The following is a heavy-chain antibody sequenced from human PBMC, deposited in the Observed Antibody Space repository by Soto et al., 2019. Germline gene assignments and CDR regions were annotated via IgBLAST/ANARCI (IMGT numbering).Heavy chain of an antibody. J-gene: IGHJ3*02. CDR2: IYYSGST. D-gene: IGHD2-21*02. CDR3: ARKTDTDAFDI. V-gene: IGHV4-59*01. CDR1: GGSISSYY. Sequence: SETLSLTCTVSGGSISSYYWSWIRQPPGKGLEWIGYIYYSGSTNYNPSLKSRVTISVDTSKNQFSLKLSSVTAADTAVYYCARKTDTDAFDIWGQGTMVTVSS.